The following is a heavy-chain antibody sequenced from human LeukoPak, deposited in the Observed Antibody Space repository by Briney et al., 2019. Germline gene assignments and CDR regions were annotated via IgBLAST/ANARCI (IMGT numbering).Heavy chain of an antibody. CDR1: GFTFSNAW. J-gene: IGHJ4*02. CDR3: TTAPTHYYDSSGYYY. Sequence: GGSLRLSCAASGFTFSNAWMSWVRQAPGKGLEWVGRIKSKTDGGTTDYAAPVKGRFTISRDDSKNTLYLQMNSLKTEDTAVYYCTTAPTHYYDSSGYYYWGQGTLVTVSS. CDR2: IKSKTDGGTT. D-gene: IGHD3-22*01. V-gene: IGHV3-15*01.